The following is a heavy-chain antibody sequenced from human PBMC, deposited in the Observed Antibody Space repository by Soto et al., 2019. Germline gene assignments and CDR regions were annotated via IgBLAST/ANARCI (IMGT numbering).Heavy chain of an antibody. CDR3: ARGTDSKNYYGIDV. J-gene: IGHJ6*02. D-gene: IGHD6-13*01. CDR1: GFTFSDFY. CDR2: MTNSGSSR. Sequence: PGGSLRLSCAASGFTFSDFYMSWIRQAPGEGLEWISFMTNSGSSRKYADSVKGRFTISRDNAKNSLYLQMNSLRAEDTAVYFCARGTDSKNYYGIDVWGQGTTVTVSS. V-gene: IGHV3-11*01.